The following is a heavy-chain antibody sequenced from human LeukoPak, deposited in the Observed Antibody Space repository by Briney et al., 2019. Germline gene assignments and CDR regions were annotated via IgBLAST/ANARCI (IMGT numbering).Heavy chain of an antibody. CDR1: GYTFTSYD. Sequence: GASVKVSCKASGYTFTSYDVNWVRQATGQGLEWMGWMKPNSGNTGYAQKFQGRVTMTRNTSISTAYMELSSLRSEDTAVYYCARGLIAAAGTGDYYYYMDVWGKGTTVTVSS. J-gene: IGHJ6*03. D-gene: IGHD6-13*01. V-gene: IGHV1-8*01. CDR2: MKPNSGNT. CDR3: ARGLIAAAGTGDYYYYMDV.